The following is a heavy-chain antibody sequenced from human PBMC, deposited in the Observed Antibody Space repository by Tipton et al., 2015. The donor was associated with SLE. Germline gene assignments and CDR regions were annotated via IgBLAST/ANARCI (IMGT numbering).Heavy chain of an antibody. Sequence: TLSLTCNVSGDSVSNFHWSWIRQPPGKGPEWIGYIYYSGSTNYNPSLKSRVTISVDTSKNQFSLKLSSVTAADTAVYYCARERPASYSSSAGWFDPWGQGTLVTVSS. V-gene: IGHV4-59*02. CDR2: IYYSGST. D-gene: IGHD6-6*01. CDR3: ARERPASYSSSAGWFDP. CDR1: GDSVSNFH. J-gene: IGHJ5*02.